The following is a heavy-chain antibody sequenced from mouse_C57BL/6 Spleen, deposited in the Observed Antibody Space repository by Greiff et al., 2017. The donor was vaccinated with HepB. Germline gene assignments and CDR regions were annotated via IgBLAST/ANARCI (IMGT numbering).Heavy chain of an antibody. Sequence: EVKLLESGPGLVKPSQSLSLTCTVTGYSITSGYGWNWIRQFPGNKLEWMGYISYSGSTNYNPSLKSRIPITRDTSKNQFFLQWNSVTTEDKATYYCSRTSRIKYWGQGTTLTVSS. CDR2: ISYSGST. D-gene: IGHD3-3*01. V-gene: IGHV3-2*02. CDR1: GYSITSGYG. J-gene: IGHJ2*01. CDR3: SRTSRIKY.